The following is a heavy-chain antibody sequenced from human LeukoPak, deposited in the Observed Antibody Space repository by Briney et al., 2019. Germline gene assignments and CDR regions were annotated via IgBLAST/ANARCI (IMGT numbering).Heavy chain of an antibody. J-gene: IGHJ6*02. V-gene: IGHV1-18*01. D-gene: IGHD2-15*01. CDR2: ISAYNGNT. CDR3: ARDIVVVVAASENDFYYYYYGMDV. CDR1: GYTFTSYG. Sequence: GASVKVSCKASGYTFTSYGISWVRQAPGQGLEWMGWISAYNGNTNHAQKLQGRVTMTTDTSTSTAYMELRSLRSDDTAVYYCARDIVVVVAASENDFYYYYYGMDVWGQGTTVTVSS.